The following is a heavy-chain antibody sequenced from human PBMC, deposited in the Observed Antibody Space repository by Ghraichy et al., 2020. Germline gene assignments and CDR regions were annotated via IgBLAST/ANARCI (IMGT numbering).Heavy chain of an antibody. CDR1: GGSISTSSYY. CDR2: IYYSGST. V-gene: IGHV4-39*01. Sequence: SENLSLTCTVSGGSISTSSYYWGWIRQPPGKGLEWVGNIYYSGSTYYNPSLKSRVTISVDTSKNQFSLRLSSVTAADTAMYYCARAYDPPFYFFDYWGQGSLVTVSS. J-gene: IGHJ4*02. CDR3: ARAYDPPFYFFDY. D-gene: IGHD3-16*01.